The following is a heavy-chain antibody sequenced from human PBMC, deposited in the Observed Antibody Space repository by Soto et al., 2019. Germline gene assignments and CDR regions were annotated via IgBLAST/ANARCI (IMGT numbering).Heavy chain of an antibody. CDR2: ISAYNGNT. CDR1: GYTFTIYG. V-gene: IGHV1-18*04. CDR3: ARDNSGSYAYYYYYGMDV. D-gene: IGHD1-26*01. Sequence: GASVKVCWKASGYTFTIYGISWVRQAPGQGLEWMGWISAYNGNTNYAQKLQGRVTMTTDPSTSTAFMELRSLRSDDTAVYYCARDNSGSYAYYYYYGMDVWGQGTTVTVSS. J-gene: IGHJ6*02.